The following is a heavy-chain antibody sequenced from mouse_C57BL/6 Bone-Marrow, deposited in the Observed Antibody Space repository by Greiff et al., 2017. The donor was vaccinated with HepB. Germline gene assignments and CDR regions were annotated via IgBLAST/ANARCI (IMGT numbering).Heavy chain of an antibody. CDR3: ARGYYGGPFAY. CDR1: GYTFTDYY. D-gene: IGHD1-1*01. V-gene: IGHV1-76*01. J-gene: IGHJ3*01. Sequence: VQLQQSGAELVRPGASVKLSCKASGYTFTDYYINWVKQRPGQGLEWIARIYPGSGNTYYNEKFKGKATLTAEKSSSTAYMQLSSLTSEDSAVYFCARGYYGGPFAYWGQGTLVTVSA. CDR2: IYPGSGNT.